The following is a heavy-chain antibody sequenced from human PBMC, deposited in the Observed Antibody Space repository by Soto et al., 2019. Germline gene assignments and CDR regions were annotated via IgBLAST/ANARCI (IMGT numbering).Heavy chain of an antibody. CDR1: GGSISSYY. D-gene: IGHD6-6*01. CDR3: ARHEENPRPPSPFHY. CDR2: IYYSGST. V-gene: IGHV4-59*08. J-gene: IGHJ4*02. Sequence: SETLSLTCTVSGGSISSYYWSWIRQPPGKGLEWIGYIYYSGSTNYNPSLKSRVTISVDTSKNQFSLKLSSVTAADTAVYYCARHEENPRPPSPFHYRGQGPLLTVSS.